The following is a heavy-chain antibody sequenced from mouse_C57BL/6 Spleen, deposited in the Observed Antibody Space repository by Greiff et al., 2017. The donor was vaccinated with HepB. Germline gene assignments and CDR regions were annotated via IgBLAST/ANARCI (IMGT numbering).Heavy chain of an antibody. CDR3: ARGGLGGAMDY. V-gene: IGHV1-55*01. CDR1: GYTFTSYW. CDR2: IYPGSGST. J-gene: IGHJ4*01. D-gene: IGHD3-1*01. Sequence: QVQLKQSGAELVKPGASVKMSCKASGYTFTSYWITWVKQRPGQGLEWIGDIYPGSGSTNYNEKFKSKATLTVDTSSSTAYMQLSSLTSEDSAVYYCARGGLGGAMDYWGQGTSVTVSS.